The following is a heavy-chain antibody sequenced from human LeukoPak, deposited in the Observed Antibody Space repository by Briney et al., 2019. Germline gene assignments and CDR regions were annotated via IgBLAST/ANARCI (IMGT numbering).Heavy chain of an antibody. CDR2: ISGSGDST. CDR1: GFTFSSYA. D-gene: IGHD3-22*01. J-gene: IGHJ4*02. CDR3: AKDVYLGITFIVGRFEY. Sequence: GGSLRLSCAASGFTFSSYAMSWVRQAPGKGLEWVSGISGSGDSTYYADSVKGRFTISRDNSKNTLYLQMNSLRAEDTAVYYCAKDVYLGITFIVGRFEYWGQGTLVTVSS. V-gene: IGHV3-23*01.